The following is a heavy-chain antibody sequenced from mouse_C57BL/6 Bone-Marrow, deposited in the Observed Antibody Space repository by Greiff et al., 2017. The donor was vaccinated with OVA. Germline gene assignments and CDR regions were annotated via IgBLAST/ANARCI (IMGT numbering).Heavy chain of an antibody. V-gene: IGHV7-3*01. Sequence: EVKLMESGGGLVQPGGSLSLSCAASGFTFTDYYMSWVRQPPGKALEWLGFIRNKANGYTTEYSASVKGRFTISRDNSQSILYLQMNALRAEDSATYYCASHLWQGAMDYWGQGTSVTVSS. CDR3: ASHLWQGAMDY. D-gene: IGHD1-1*02. CDR1: GFTFTDYY. CDR2: IRNKANGYTT. J-gene: IGHJ4*01.